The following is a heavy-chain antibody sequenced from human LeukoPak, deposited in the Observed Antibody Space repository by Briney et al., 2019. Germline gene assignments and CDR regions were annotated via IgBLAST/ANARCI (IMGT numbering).Heavy chain of an antibody. CDR1: GGSISSYY. J-gene: IGHJ4*02. CDR2: IYTSGST. D-gene: IGHD5-24*01. CDR3: ASTPSRDGYNY. V-gene: IGHV4-4*09. Sequence: SETLSLTCTVSGGSISSYYWSWIRQPPGKGLEWIGCIYTSGSTNYNPSLKSRVTISVDTSKNQFSLKLSSVTAADTAVYYCASTPSRDGYNYWGQGTLVTVSS.